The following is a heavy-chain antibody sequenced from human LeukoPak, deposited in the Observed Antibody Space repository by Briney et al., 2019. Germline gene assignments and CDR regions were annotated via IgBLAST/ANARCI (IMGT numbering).Heavy chain of an antibody. J-gene: IGHJ6*03. CDR2: IYHSGST. CDR3: ARALIAVAAGGYYYYMDV. Sequence: PSETLSLTCTVSGYSISSGYYWGWIRQPPGKGLEWIGSIYHSGSTYYNPSLKSRVTISVDASKNQFSLKLSSVTAADTAVYYCARALIAVAAGGYYYYMDVWGKGTTVTISS. V-gene: IGHV4-38-2*02. CDR1: GYSISSGYY. D-gene: IGHD6-19*01.